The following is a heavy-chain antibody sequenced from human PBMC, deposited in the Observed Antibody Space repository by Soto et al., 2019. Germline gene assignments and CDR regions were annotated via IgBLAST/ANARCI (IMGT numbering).Heavy chain of an antibody. J-gene: IGHJ4*02. CDR3: AREGYYDSSGYIDY. Sequence: SETLSLSCTVSGGSVSSGSDDGRGIRLPPGKGMEWIGYIYYSGSTNYNPSLKSRVTISVDTSKNQFSLKLSSVTAADTAVYYCAREGYYDSSGYIDYWGQGTLVTVPQ. CDR1: GGSVSSGSDD. CDR2: IYYSGST. D-gene: IGHD3-22*01. V-gene: IGHV4-61*01.